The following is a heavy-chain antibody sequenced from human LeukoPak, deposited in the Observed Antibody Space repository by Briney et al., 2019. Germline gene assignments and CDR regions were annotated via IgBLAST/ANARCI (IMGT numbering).Heavy chain of an antibody. Sequence: PGGSLRLSCAASGFPFSSYAMNWVRQAPGKGLEWVSSISSTSSNIYYADSVLGRFTISRDNSKNTLYLQMNSLRAEDTAVYYCARGLDSSGGGYYFDYWGQGTLVTVSS. CDR1: GFPFSSYA. V-gene: IGHV3-21*04. CDR2: ISSTSSNI. CDR3: ARGLDSSGGGYYFDY. J-gene: IGHJ4*02. D-gene: IGHD3-10*01.